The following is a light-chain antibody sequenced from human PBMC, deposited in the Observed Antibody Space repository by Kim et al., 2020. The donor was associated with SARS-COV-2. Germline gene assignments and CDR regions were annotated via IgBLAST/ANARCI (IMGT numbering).Light chain of an antibody. CDR1: KLGDKY. J-gene: IGLJ2*01. V-gene: IGLV3-1*01. CDR2: QDN. CDR3: QAWDISTVV. Sequence: SYELTQPPSVSVSPGQTASITCSGDKLGDKYACWYQQKPGQSPVLVIYQDNKRPSGIPERFSGSNSGNTATLTISGTQAMDEADYYCQAWDISTVVFGGG.